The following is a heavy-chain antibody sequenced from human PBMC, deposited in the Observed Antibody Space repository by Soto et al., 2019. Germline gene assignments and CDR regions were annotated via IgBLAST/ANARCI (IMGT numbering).Heavy chain of an antibody. J-gene: IGHJ6*02. CDR2: IYPGDSDT. CDR3: ARQMATMGYYYYGMDA. D-gene: IGHD5-12*01. CDR1: GYSFTSYW. Sequence: GESLKISCKGSGYSFTSYWIGWVRQMPGKGLEWMGIIYPGDSDTRYSPPFQGQVTISADKSISTAYLQWSSLKASDTAMYYCARQMATMGYYYYGMDAWGQGTTVTVSS. V-gene: IGHV5-51*01.